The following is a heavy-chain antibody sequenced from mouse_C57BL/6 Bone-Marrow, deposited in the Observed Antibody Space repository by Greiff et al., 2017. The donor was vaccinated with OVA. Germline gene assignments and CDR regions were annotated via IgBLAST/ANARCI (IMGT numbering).Heavy chain of an antibody. Sequence: QVQLQQSGPGLVQPSQSLSITCTVSGFSLTSYGVHWVRQSPGKGLEWLGVIWSGGSTDYNAAFISRLSISKDNSKSQVFFKMNSLQADDTAIYYCARNVRLRRGPGFAYWGQGTLVTVSA. J-gene: IGHJ3*01. CDR3: ARNVRLRRGPGFAY. CDR2: IWSGGST. CDR1: GFSLTSYG. D-gene: IGHD2-4*01. V-gene: IGHV2-2*01.